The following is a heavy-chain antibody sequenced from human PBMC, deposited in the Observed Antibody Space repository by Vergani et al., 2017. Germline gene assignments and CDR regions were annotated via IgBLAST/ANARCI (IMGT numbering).Heavy chain of an antibody. V-gene: IGHV3-30*18. CDR3: AKDLSDDFWSGYFRGGSYYYGMDV. CDR1: GFTFSSYG. CDR2: ISYDGSNK. Sequence: QVQLVESGGGVVQPGRSLRLSCAASGFTFSSYGMHWVRQAPGKGLEWVAVISYDGSNKYYADSVKGRFPISRDNSKNTLYLQMTSLRAEDTAVYYCAKDLSDDFWSGYFRGGSYYYGMDVWGQGTTVTVSS. J-gene: IGHJ6*02. D-gene: IGHD3-3*01.